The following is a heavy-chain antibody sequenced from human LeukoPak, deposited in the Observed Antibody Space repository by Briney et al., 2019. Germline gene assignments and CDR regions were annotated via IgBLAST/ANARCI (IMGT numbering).Heavy chain of an antibody. CDR1: GFTFSNHG. J-gene: IGHJ4*02. D-gene: IGHD3-22*01. V-gene: IGHV3-48*04. CDR3: ARAGYYYDSSGYPDY. CDR2: ISSSGSTI. Sequence: LSGGSLRLSCAASGFTFSNHGMNWIRQAPGKGLEWVSYISSSGSTIYYADSVKGRFTISRDNAKNSLYLQMNSLRAEDTAVYYCARAGYYYDSSGYPDYWGQGTLVTVSS.